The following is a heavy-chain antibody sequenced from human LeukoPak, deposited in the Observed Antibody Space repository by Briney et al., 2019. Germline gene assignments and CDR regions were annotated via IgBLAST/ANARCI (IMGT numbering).Heavy chain of an antibody. CDR2: ITYSGST. Sequence: SETLSLTCTVSGGSISSSTYYWAWVRQSPGKGLEWIGSITYSGSTYYNPSLESRVTISVDTSKNQFSLRLISVTAVDTAVYYCARQGVGATDCWGQGTLVTVSS. V-gene: IGHV4-39*01. J-gene: IGHJ4*02. CDR3: ARQGVGATDC. D-gene: IGHD1-26*01. CDR1: GGSISSSTYY.